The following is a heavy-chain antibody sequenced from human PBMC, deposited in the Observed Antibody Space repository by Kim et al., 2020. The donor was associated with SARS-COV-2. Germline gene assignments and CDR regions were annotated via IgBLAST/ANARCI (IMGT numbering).Heavy chain of an antibody. J-gene: IGHJ5*02. CDR2: INHSGST. CDR1: GESFSGYY. V-gene: IGHV4-34*01. CDR3: ARTDLTGYYGFDP. D-gene: IGHD3-9*01. Sequence: SETLSLTCGVYGESFSGYYCSWIRQPPGKGLEWIGEINHSGSTNYNPSLKSRVTISLDTSKNHFSLRLSSVTAADTAVYYCARTDLTGYYGFDPWGQGTL.